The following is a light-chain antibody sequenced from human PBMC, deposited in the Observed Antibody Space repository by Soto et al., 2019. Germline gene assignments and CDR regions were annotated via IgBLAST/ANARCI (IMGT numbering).Light chain of an antibody. CDR2: GAS. V-gene: IGKV3-15*01. J-gene: IGKJ5*01. CDR3: QQYNNWPPIT. CDR1: QSVSSK. Sequence: EIVMTQSPPTLSVSPGERVTLSWRATQTLSQSVSSKLAWYQQKPGRAPRLLIHGASTRATGIPARFSGSGSGTEFTLTISSLQSEDLAVYFCQQYNNWPPITFGQGTRLEIK.